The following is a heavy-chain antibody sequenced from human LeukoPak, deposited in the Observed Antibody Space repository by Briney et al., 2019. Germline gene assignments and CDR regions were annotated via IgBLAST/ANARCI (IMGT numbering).Heavy chain of an antibody. CDR2: IKQDGREK. V-gene: IGHV3-7*04. J-gene: IGHJ5*01. CDR3: ARDSPGHDS. Sequence: GGSLRLSCAPSGFIVSSNYMSWVRQAPGKGPEWVANIKQDGREKYYVDSVKGRFTISRDNAKNSLYLQMNSLRVEDTAVYYCARDSPGHDSWGQGTLVTVSS. CDR1: GFIVSSNY.